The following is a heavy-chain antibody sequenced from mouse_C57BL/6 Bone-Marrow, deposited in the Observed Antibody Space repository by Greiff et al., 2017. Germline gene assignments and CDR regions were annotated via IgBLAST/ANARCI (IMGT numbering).Heavy chain of an antibody. V-gene: IGHV1-74*01. D-gene: IGHD3-2*02. J-gene: IGHJ4*01. CDR1: GYTFTSYW. CDR3: AIPDSSGYPYYAMDY. Sequence: QVQLQQPGAELVKPGASVKVSCKASGYTFTSYWMHWVKQRPGQGLEWIGRIHPSDSDTNYNQEFKGKATLTVDKSSSTAYMQLSSLTSEDSAVYYGAIPDSSGYPYYAMDYWGQGTSVTVSS. CDR2: IHPSDSDT.